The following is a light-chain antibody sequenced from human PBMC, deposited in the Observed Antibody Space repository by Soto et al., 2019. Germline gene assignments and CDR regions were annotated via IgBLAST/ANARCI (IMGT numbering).Light chain of an antibody. CDR3: QVWDSSSDHVV. CDR2: YDS. J-gene: IGLJ2*01. V-gene: IGLV3-21*04. CDR1: NIGSKS. Sequence: SYELTQPPSVSVAPGKTARITCGGNNIGSKSVHWYQQKPGQAPVLVIYYDSDRPSGIPERFSGSNSGNTATLTISRVEARYEADYYCQVWDSSSDHVVFGGGTELTVL.